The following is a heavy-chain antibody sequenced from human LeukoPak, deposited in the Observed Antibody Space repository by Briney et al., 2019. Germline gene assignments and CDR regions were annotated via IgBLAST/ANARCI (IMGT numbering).Heavy chain of an antibody. D-gene: IGHD5-12*01. Sequence: SETLSLTCTVSGGSINGYYCSWIRQPPGKGLEWIGYIYYTGSTNYNPSLKSRVTISVDTSKNQFSLKLSSVTAADTAVYYCARASGYAEVEYWGQGTLVTVSS. V-gene: IGHV4-59*01. CDR3: ARASGYAEVEY. CDR1: GGSINGYY. J-gene: IGHJ4*02. CDR2: IYYTGST.